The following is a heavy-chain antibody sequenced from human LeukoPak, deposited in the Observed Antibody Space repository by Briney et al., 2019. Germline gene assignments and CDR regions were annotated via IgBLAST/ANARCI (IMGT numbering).Heavy chain of an antibody. D-gene: IGHD3-10*01. Sequence: ASVNVSCKASGYTFTPYDMNWVRQATGQGLEWMGWMNPNSGNTGYEQKFQGRVNMTRNISTGTAYMELSSLKSEDTAVYYCARVNTYYYGSGVSRAFHMWGQGTMVTVSS. CDR3: ARVNTYYYGSGVSRAFHM. V-gene: IGHV1-8*01. CDR2: MNPNSGNT. J-gene: IGHJ3*02. CDR1: GYTFTPYD.